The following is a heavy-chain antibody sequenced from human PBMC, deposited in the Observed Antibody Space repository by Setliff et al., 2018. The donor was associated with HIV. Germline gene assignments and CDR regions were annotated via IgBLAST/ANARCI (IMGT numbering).Heavy chain of an antibody. J-gene: IGHJ3*01. D-gene: IGHD3-10*01. CDR2: VHSTGTT. V-gene: IGHV4-4*07. CDR1: GGSFSTYY. Sequence: SETLSLTCTVSGGSFSTYYWSWIRQPAGEGLEYIGRVHSTGTTIYNPSLKSRVTMSVDTSKNQLSLKLRSVTAADTAVYYCARARITMIGGRLEPYAFDRWGQGTKVTVSS. CDR3: ARARITMIGGRLEPYAFDR.